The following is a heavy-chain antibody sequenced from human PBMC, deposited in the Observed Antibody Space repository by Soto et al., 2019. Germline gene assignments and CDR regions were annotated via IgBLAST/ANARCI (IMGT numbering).Heavy chain of an antibody. CDR3: AKDPVGPDWYSDL. CDR1: GFTFRSYA. Sequence: GGSLRLSCAASGFTFRSYAMSWVRQAPGKGLEWVSGISGSGISTHYADSVKGRFTVSRDNSKNTLYLQMNSLRAEDTAVYNCAKDPVGPDWYSDLWGRGPLDTVSS. V-gene: IGHV3-23*01. CDR2: ISGSGIST. J-gene: IGHJ2*01.